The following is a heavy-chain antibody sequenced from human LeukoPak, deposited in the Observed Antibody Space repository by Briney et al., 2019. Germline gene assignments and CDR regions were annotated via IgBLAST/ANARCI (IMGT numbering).Heavy chain of an antibody. Sequence: SETLSLTCTVSGYSISSGYYWGWIRQPPGKGLEWIGSIYHSGSTYYNPSLKSRVTISVDTSKNQFSLKLSSVTAADTAVYYCAKIAVAGPYFDYWGQGTLVTVSS. CDR2: IYHSGST. CDR1: GYSISSGYY. J-gene: IGHJ4*02. CDR3: AKIAVAGPYFDY. V-gene: IGHV4-38-2*02. D-gene: IGHD6-19*01.